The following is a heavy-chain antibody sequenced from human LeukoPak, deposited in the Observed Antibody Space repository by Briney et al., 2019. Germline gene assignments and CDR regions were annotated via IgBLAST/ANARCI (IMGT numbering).Heavy chain of an antibody. CDR1: GFTFTTYA. CDR2: TGIGSST. J-gene: IGHJ4*02. D-gene: IGHD3-16*01. V-gene: IGHV3-23*01. Sequence: GGSLRLSCAASGFTFTTYAMITGIGSSTYYADSVKGRFTISRDSSKHTLYLQMNSLRAEDTALYYCAKPLWAGPYYFDYWGQGTLVTVSS. CDR3: AKPLWAGPYYFDY.